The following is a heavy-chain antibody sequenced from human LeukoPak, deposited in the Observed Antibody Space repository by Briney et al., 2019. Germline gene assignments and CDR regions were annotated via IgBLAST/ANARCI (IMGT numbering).Heavy chain of an antibody. CDR3: ARELRAVAGTGFDP. CDR1: GYTFTSYY. Sequence: GASVKVSCKASGYTFTSYYMHWVRQAPGQGLEWMGLINPSGCSTSYAQKFQRRVTMTRDASTTRVYMELSSLRSEDTAVYYCARELRAVAGTGFDPWGQGTLVTVSS. J-gene: IGHJ5*02. CDR2: INPSGCST. D-gene: IGHD6-19*01. V-gene: IGHV1-46*01.